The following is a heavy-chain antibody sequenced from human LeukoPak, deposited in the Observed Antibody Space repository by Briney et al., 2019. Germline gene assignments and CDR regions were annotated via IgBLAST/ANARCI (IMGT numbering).Heavy chain of an antibody. CDR3: ARVGAAAGPD. V-gene: IGHV3-48*01. J-gene: IGHJ4*02. CDR2: ISSSSSTI. CDR1: GFTFSSYS. Sequence: GGYLRLSCAASGFTFSSYSMNWVRQAPGKGLEWVSYISSSSSTIYYADSVRGRFTISRDNAKNSLYLQMISLRAEDTAVYCCARVGAAAGPDWGQGTLVTVSS. D-gene: IGHD6-13*01.